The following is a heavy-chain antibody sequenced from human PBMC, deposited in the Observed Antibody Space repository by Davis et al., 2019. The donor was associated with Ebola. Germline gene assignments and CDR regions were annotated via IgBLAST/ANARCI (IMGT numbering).Heavy chain of an antibody. CDR2: INPSGGST. CDR1: GGTFSSYA. V-gene: IGHV1-69*11. D-gene: IGHD5-18*01. J-gene: IGHJ6*02. CDR3: ASDEVQLWLQAYYYYGMDV. Sequence: SVKVSCKASGGTFSSYAISWVRQAPGQGLEWMGIINPSGGSTSYAQKFQGRVTITADESTSTAYMELSSLRSEDTAVYYCASDEVQLWLQAYYYYGMDVWGQGTTVTVSS.